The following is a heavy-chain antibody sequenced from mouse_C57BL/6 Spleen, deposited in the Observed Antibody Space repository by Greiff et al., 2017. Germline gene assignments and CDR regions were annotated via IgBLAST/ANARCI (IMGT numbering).Heavy chain of an antibody. CDR1: GYTFTSYW. J-gene: IGHJ3*01. V-gene: IGHV1-55*01. D-gene: IGHD1-1*01. Sequence: QVQLQQPGAELVKPGASVKMSCKASGYTFTSYWITWVKQRPGQGLEWIGDIYPGSGSTNYNEKFKSKATLTVDTSSSTAYMQLSSLTSEDSAVYYCARDGSSYYGFAYWGQGTLVTVSA. CDR3: ARDGSSYYGFAY. CDR2: IYPGSGST.